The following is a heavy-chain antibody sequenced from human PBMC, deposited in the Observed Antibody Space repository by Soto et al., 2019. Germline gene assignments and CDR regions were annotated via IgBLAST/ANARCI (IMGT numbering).Heavy chain of an antibody. J-gene: IGHJ6*03. CDR3: ARKVSGYADYRDV. CDR1: GGSISSGGYY. D-gene: IGHD5-12*01. CDR2: IYYSGST. V-gene: IGHV4-31*01. Sequence: QVQLQESGPGLVKPSQTLSLTCTVSGGSISSGGYYWSWIRQHPGKGLEWIGYIYYSGSTYYNPSRKNPVTMSVDTSESQCSLRPGFVTAANTAVYYCARKVSGYADYRDVWGKGTAVTVSS.